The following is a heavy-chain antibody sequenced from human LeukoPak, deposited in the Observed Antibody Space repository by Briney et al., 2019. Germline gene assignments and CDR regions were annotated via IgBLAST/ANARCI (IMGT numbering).Heavy chain of an antibody. CDR1: GFTFSSYA. J-gene: IGHJ4*02. CDR2: ISGSGGST. V-gene: IGHV3-23*01. D-gene: IGHD1-26*01. Sequence: AGSLRLSCAASGFTFSSYAMSWVRQAPGKGLEWVSAISGSGGSTYYADSVKGRFTISRDNSKNTLYLQMNSLRAEDTAVYYCAKDLGGGWDFDAWGQGTLVAVSS. CDR3: AKDLGGGWDFDA.